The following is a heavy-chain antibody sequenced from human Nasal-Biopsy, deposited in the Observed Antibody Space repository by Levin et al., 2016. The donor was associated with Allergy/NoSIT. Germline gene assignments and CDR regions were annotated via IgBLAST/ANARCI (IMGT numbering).Heavy chain of an antibody. J-gene: IGHJ6*02. Sequence: GESLKISCAASGSAFSSYAMSWVRQAPRKGPEWVAGISGPGGLTHYADSVRDRFTISRDNSHNTLSLRMGSLRVEDTAIYYCAKDLAEFYYDSSVDYGYYKYALDVWGPGTAVTVSS. D-gene: IGHD3-22*01. CDR2: ISGPGGLT. CDR3: AKDLAEFYYDSSVDYGYYKYALDV. CDR1: GSAFSSYA. V-gene: IGHV3-23*01.